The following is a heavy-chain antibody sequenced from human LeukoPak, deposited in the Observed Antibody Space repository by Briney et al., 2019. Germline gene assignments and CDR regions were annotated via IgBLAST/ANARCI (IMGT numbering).Heavy chain of an antibody. J-gene: IGHJ4*02. CDR3: AREDYYDSSGYYYSY. Sequence: SETLSLTCTVSGGSISSYYWSWIRQPPGKGLEWIGYIYYSGSTNYNPSLKSRVTISVDTSKNQFSLKLSSVTAADTAVYYCAREDYYDSSGYYYSYWGQRTLVTVSS. CDR2: IYYSGST. V-gene: IGHV4-59*01. D-gene: IGHD3-22*01. CDR1: GGSISSYY.